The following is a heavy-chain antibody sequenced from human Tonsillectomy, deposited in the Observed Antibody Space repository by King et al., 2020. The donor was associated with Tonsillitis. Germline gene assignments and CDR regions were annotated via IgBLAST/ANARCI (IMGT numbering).Heavy chain of an antibody. CDR3: ARRLTGYSSGWFEDNWFDP. V-gene: IGHV4-59*01. J-gene: IGHJ5*02. CDR1: GGSISSYY. CDR2: IYYSGST. Sequence: LQLQESAPGLVKPSETLSLTCTVSGGSISSYYWSWIRQPPGKGLEWIGYIYYSGSTNYNPSLKSRVTISVDTSKNQFSLKLSSVTAADTAVYYCARRLTGYSSGWFEDNWFDPWGQGTLVTVSS. D-gene: IGHD6-19*01.